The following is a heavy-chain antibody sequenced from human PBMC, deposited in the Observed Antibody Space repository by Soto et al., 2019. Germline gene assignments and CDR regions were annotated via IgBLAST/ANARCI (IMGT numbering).Heavy chain of an antibody. J-gene: IGHJ3*01. Sequence: QVQLVQSGAVVKKPGSSVEVSCKASGGTFNGYGISWVRQAPGQGLEWMGGTVPVVDTSKYAPRFQGRVTITADKSTSTAYMELSSVRSEATAIYFCARGVSNSGAYYTGPSAYDLWGQGTLVIVSS. V-gene: IGHV1-69*06. D-gene: IGHD3-10*01. CDR2: TVPVVDTS. CDR1: GGTFNGYG. CDR3: ARGVSNSGAYYTGPSAYDL.